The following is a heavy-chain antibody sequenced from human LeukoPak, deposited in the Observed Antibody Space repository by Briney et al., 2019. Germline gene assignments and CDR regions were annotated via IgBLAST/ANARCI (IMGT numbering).Heavy chain of an antibody. D-gene: IGHD1-26*01. CDR1: GFTFGSYA. V-gene: IGHV3-30-3*01. Sequence: GGSLRLSCAASGFTFGSYAMHWVRQAPGKGLDWAAVISSDGNTQYYADSVKGRFTISRDNSNNTLYLQMNSLRADDTAIYYCARRRIVGSTDDAFDIWGQGTMVTLSS. CDR2: ISSDGNTQ. CDR3: ARRRIVGSTDDAFDI. J-gene: IGHJ3*02.